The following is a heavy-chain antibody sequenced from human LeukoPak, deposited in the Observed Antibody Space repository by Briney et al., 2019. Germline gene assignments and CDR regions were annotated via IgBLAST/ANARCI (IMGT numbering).Heavy chain of an antibody. V-gene: IGHV4-59*01. D-gene: IGHD3-10*01. CDR1: GGSISSYY. Sequence: SETLSLTCTVSGGSISSYYWSCIRQPPGKGLEWIGYIYYSGSSNYNPSLKSRVTISVDTSKNQFSLKLSSVTAADTAVYYCARDREYWYFDLWGRGTLVTVSS. CDR2: IYYSGSS. J-gene: IGHJ2*01. CDR3: ARDREYWYFDL.